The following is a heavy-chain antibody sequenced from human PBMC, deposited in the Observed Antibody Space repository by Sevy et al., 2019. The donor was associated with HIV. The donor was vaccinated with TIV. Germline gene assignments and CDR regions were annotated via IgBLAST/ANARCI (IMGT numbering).Heavy chain of an antibody. CDR3: ARDRITHYYDSSVYYTSGYGMDV. CDR1: GFNVSSNY. J-gene: IGHJ6*02. V-gene: IGHV3-53*01. Sequence: GGSLRLSCAASGFNVSSNYMNWVRQAPGKGLEWVSVIYSGTNTYYADSVKGRFTISRDTSKNTLYLQMNSLRAEDTAVYYCARDRITHYYDSSVYYTSGYGMDVWGQGTTVTVSS. D-gene: IGHD3-22*01. CDR2: IYSGTNT.